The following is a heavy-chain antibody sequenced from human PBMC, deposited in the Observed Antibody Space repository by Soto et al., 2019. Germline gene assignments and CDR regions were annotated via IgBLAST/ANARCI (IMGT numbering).Heavy chain of an antibody. CDR2: VDPSDSYT. D-gene: IGHD2-2*01. CDR3: ARKGSRDGNTYDF. CDR1: GYSFSSYW. V-gene: IGHV5-10-1*01. J-gene: IGHJ4*02. Sequence: GESLKISCKASGYSFSSYWINWVRQMPGKGLEWMGRVDPSDSYTNYSPSFQGHVSISADKSISTAYLQWSSLKASDTAMYYCARKGSRDGNTYDFWGQGTVVTVSS.